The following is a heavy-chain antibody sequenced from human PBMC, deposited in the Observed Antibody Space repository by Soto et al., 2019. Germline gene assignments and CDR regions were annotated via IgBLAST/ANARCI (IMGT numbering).Heavy chain of an antibody. V-gene: IGHV4-39*01. CDR1: GGSISSSSYF. CDR3: AGFFSGRKKRTMGNVGY. Sequence: SETLSLTCTVSGGSISSSSYFWGWIRQPPGKGLEWIGSIYYSGTTYYPPSNRSRIIISVDTSNNQFSLQLSSVAAADAAVYYSAGFFSGRKKRTMGNVGYWGQGTLVTVSS. D-gene: IGHD1-1*01. CDR2: IYYSGTT. J-gene: IGHJ4*02.